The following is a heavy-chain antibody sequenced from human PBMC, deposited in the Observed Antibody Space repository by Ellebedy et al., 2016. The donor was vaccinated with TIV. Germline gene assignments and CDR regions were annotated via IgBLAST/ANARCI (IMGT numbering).Heavy chain of an antibody. J-gene: IGHJ5*02. Sequence: SETLSLXXTVSGGSISSYYWSWIRQPPGKGLEWIGYIYYSGSTNYNPSLKSRVTISVDTSKNQFSLKLSSVTAADTAVYYCARDSGGYDLINWFDPWGQGTLVTVSS. CDR1: GGSISSYY. CDR3: ARDSGGYDLINWFDP. D-gene: IGHD5-12*01. CDR2: IYYSGST. V-gene: IGHV4-59*12.